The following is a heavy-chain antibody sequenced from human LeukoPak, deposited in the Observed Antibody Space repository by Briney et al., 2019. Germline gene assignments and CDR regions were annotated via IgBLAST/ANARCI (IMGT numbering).Heavy chain of an antibody. V-gene: IGHV3-21*01. CDR1: GFTFSSYS. CDR3: ARLFGYSSGGGWFDP. D-gene: IGHD6-25*01. Sequence: GGSLRLSCAASGFTFSSYSMNWVRQAPGKGLEWVSSISSSSSYIYYADSVKGRFTISRDNAKNSLYLQMNSLRAEDTAVYYCARLFGYSSGGGWFDPWGQGTLVTVSS. CDR2: ISSSSSYI. J-gene: IGHJ5*02.